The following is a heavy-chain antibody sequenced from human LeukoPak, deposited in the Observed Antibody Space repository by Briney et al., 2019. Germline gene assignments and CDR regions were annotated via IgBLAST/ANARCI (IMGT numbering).Heavy chain of an antibody. Sequence: PSETLSLTCTDSGDSISGYYWSWIRQPPGKGLEWIGYVFSSGTTNYNPSLKGRVTLLIDTSKNQFSLELSSVTAADTAVYYCARSGRGAAGTRYISDFWGQGTPVTVSS. V-gene: IGHV4-59*01. CDR1: GDSISGYY. J-gene: IGHJ4*02. CDR3: ARSGRGAAGTRYISDF. CDR2: VFSSGTT. D-gene: IGHD6-13*01.